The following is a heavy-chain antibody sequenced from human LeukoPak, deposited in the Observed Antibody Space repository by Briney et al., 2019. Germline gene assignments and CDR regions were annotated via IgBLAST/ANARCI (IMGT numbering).Heavy chain of an antibody. Sequence: WASVKVSCKASGYTFTSYYMHWVRQAPGQGLEWMGIINPSGGSTSYAQKFQGRVTMTRDTSTSTVYMELSSLRSGDTAVYYCATPGKEYSSGPPDAFDIWGQGIMVTVSS. D-gene: IGHD6-19*01. V-gene: IGHV1-46*01. CDR3: ATPGKEYSSGPPDAFDI. CDR1: GYTFTSYY. CDR2: INPSGGST. J-gene: IGHJ3*02.